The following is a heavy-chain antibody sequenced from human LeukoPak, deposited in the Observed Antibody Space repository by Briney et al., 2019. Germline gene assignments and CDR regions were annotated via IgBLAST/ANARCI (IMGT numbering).Heavy chain of an antibody. D-gene: IGHD5-24*01. CDR1: GGSFSGYY. J-gene: IGHJ4*02. CDR2: INHSGST. Sequence: SETLSLTCAVYGGSFSGYYWSWIRQPPGKGLEWIGEINHSGSTNYNPSLKSRVTISVDTSKNQFSLKLSSVTAADTAVYYCARGGWLGFDYWGRGTLVTVSS. CDR3: ARGGWLGFDY. V-gene: IGHV4-34*01.